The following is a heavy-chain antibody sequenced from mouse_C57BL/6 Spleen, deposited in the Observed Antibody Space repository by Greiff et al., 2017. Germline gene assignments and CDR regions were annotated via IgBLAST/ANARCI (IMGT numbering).Heavy chain of an antibody. CDR3: ARTMVTFDY. CDR2: IDPSDSYT. D-gene: IGHD2-2*01. V-gene: IGHV1-50*01. J-gene: IGHJ2*01. Sequence: QVQLQQPGAELVKPGASVKLSCKASGYTFTSYWMQWVKQRPGQGLEWIGEIDPSDSYTNYNQKFKGKATLTVDTSSSTAYMQLSSLTSEDSAVYYCARTMVTFDYWGQGTTLTVSS. CDR1: GYTFTSYW.